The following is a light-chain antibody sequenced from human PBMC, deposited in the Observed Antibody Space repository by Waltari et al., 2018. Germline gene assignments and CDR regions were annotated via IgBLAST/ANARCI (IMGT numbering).Light chain of an antibody. V-gene: IGLV2-14*03. J-gene: IGLJ2*01. CDR1: SSDVGGYGY. Sequence: QSALTQPASVSGSPGQAITLSCTGTSSDVGGYGYVSWYQQHPGKAPNLIIYDVSNRPSGVSSRFSGSKFGNTASLTISGLQADDEADYYCNSYTSSSSLFGGGTRLTVL. CDR3: NSYTSSSSL. CDR2: DVS.